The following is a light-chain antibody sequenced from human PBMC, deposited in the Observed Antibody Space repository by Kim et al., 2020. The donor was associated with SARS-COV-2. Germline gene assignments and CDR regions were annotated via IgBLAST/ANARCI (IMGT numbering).Light chain of an antibody. CDR3: ASWDDGLNGPV. V-gene: IGLV1-47*01. J-gene: IGLJ3*02. CDR2: RNH. Sequence: GQSVTISCSGSKSNIGNNFVYWYQQFPGAAPKLLVYRNHERPSGVPDRFSGSKSDTSASLAITGLRSADEADYYCASWDDGLNGPVFGGGTQLTVL. CDR1: KSNIGNNF.